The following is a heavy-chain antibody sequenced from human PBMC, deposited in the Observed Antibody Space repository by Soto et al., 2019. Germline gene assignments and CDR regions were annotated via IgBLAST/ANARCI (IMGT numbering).Heavy chain of an antibody. J-gene: IGHJ6*02. Sequence: GGSLRLSCAASGFTFSSYAMSWVRQAPGKGLEWVSAISGSGGSTYYADSVKGRFTISRDNSKNTLYLQMNSLRAEDTAVYYCATSMIVVDNPSEDYYGMDVWGQGTTVTVSS. CDR2: ISGSGGST. D-gene: IGHD3-22*01. CDR1: GFTFSSYA. CDR3: ATSMIVVDNPSEDYYGMDV. V-gene: IGHV3-23*01.